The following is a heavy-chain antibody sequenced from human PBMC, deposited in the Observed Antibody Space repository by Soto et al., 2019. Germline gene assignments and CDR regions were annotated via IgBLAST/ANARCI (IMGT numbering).Heavy chain of an antibody. CDR2: INPSGGST. D-gene: IGHD3-22*01. Sequence: ASVKVSCKASGYTFTSYYMHWVRQAPGQGLEWMGIINPSGGSTSYAQKFQGRVTMTRDTSTSTVYMELSSLRSEDTAVYYCARDHESDSSGYSYRFDPWGQGTLVTVSS. CDR3: ARDHESDSSGYSYRFDP. J-gene: IGHJ5*02. V-gene: IGHV1-46*01. CDR1: GYTFTSYY.